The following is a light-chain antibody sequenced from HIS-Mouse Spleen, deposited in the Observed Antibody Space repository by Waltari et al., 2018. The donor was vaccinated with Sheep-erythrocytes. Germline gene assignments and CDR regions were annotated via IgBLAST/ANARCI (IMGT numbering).Light chain of an antibody. J-gene: IGKJ2*01. CDR3: QQRSNWYT. V-gene: IGKV3-11*01. Sequence: EIVLTQSPATLSLSPGERATFSCRASQSVSSYLAWYQQKPGQAPRLLIYDASNRATGIPARFSGSGSGTDFTLTISSLGPEDFAVYYCQQRSNWYTFGQGTKLEIK. CDR1: QSVSSY. CDR2: DAS.